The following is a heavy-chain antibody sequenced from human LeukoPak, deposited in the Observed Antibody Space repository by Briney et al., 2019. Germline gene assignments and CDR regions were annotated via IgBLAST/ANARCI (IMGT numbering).Heavy chain of an antibody. D-gene: IGHD5-18*01. Sequence: GGSLRLSCAASGFTFSSYGMHWVRQAPGKGLEWVAFIRYDGSNKYYADSVKGRFTISRDNSKNTLYLQMNSLRAEDTAVYYCAKDGGSGTANIDYWGQEALVTVSS. CDR3: AKDGGSGTANIDY. CDR1: GFTFSSYG. V-gene: IGHV3-30*02. J-gene: IGHJ4*02. CDR2: IRYDGSNK.